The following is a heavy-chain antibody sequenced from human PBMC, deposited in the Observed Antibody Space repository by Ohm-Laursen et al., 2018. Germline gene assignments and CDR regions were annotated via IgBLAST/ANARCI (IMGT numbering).Heavy chain of an antibody. J-gene: IGHJ3*02. CDR3: ARGSRITMVRGVNADAFDI. Sequence: TLSLTCTVSGGSISSGGYYWSWIRQHPGKGLEWIGYIYYSGSTYYNPSLKSLVTISVDTSKNQFPLKLSSVTAADTAVYYCARGSRITMVRGVNADAFDIWGQGTMVTVSS. CDR2: IYYSGST. CDR1: GGSISSGGYY. V-gene: IGHV4-31*01. D-gene: IGHD3-10*01.